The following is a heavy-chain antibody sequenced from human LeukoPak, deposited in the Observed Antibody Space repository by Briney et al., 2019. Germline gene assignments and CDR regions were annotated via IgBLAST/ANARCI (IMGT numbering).Heavy chain of an antibody. CDR3: ARDGGDYYDSSGYSPPYAFDI. CDR2: IYSGGST. V-gene: IGHV3-66*01. D-gene: IGHD3-22*01. J-gene: IGHJ3*02. CDR1: GFTVSSNY. Sequence: GGSLRLSCAASGFTVSSNYMSWVRQAPGKGLEWVSVIYSGGSTYYADSVKGRFTISRDNSKTTLYLQMNSLRAEDTAVYYCARDGGDYYDSSGYSPPYAFDIWGQGTMVTVSS.